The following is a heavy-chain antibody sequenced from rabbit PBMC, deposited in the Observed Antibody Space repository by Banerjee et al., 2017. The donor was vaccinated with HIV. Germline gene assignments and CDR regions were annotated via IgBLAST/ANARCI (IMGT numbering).Heavy chain of an antibody. CDR1: GFDFSTYA. CDR3: ARWRTDNGGNFDL. D-gene: IGHD2-1*01. V-gene: IGHV1S36*01. J-gene: IGHJ6*01. Sequence: QEQLKESGGGLVQPEGSLTLTCTASGFDFSTYAISWVRQAPGKGLEYIGFISYGGSAYYATWVNGRFTISKTSSTMVTLQMTSLTAADTATYFCARWRTDNGGNFDLRGPGTLVTVS. CDR2: ISYGGSA.